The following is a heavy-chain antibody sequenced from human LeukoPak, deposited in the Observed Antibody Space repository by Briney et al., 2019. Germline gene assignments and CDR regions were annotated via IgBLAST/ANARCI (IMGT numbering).Heavy chain of an antibody. Sequence: GGSLRLSCAASGFTFSSSSMNWVRQAPGKGLEWVSYISSSGNTIYYADSVKGRFTISRDNAKNSLYLQMISLRAEDTAVYYCARDRNGNDYWGQGTLVTVSS. J-gene: IGHJ4*02. V-gene: IGHV3-48*01. CDR3: ARDRNGNDY. CDR2: ISSSGNTI. CDR1: GFTFSSSS. D-gene: IGHD1-14*01.